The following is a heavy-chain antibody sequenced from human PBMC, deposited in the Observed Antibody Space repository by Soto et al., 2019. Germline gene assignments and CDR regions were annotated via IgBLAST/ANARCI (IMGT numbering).Heavy chain of an antibody. J-gene: IGHJ4*02. CDR2: IYYSGST. D-gene: IGHD3-3*01. CDR3: ASGITIFGVVTDYYFDY. Sequence: SETLSLTCTVSGGSISSGGYYWSWIRQHPGKGLEWIGYIYYSGSTYYNPSLKSRVTISVDTSKNQFSLKLSSVTAADTAVYYCASGITIFGVVTDYYFDYWGQGTLVTVSS. CDR1: GGSISSGGYY. V-gene: IGHV4-31*03.